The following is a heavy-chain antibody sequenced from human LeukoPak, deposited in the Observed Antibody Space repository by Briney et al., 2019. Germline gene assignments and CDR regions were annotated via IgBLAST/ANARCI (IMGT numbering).Heavy chain of an antibody. Sequence: PGGSLRLSCVASGFTFSNFAISWVRQAPGKGLEWGSAISGSGLSTYYADSVKGRFTISRDNSKRTVYLQMNSLSDEDAAVYYCAKRGGFDSSGYCQPPEEYWGQGTLVTVSS. CDR2: ISGSGLST. CDR1: GFTFSNFA. D-gene: IGHD3-22*01. J-gene: IGHJ4*02. CDR3: AKRGGFDSSGYCQPPEEY. V-gene: IGHV3-23*01.